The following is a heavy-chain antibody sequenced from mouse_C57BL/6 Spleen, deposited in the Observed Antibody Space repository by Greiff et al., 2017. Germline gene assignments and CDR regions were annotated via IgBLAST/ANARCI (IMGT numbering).Heavy chain of an antibody. CDR3: ARGAYGYDPSWFAY. Sequence: EVKLVESGPELVKPGASVKIPCKASGYTFTDYNMDWVKQSHGKSLEWIGDINPNNGGTIYNQKFKGKATLTVDKSSSTAYMELRSLTSEDTAVYYCARGAYGYDPSWFAYWGQGTLVTVSA. J-gene: IGHJ3*01. CDR1: GYTFTDYN. D-gene: IGHD2-2*01. CDR2: INPNNGGT. V-gene: IGHV1-18*01.